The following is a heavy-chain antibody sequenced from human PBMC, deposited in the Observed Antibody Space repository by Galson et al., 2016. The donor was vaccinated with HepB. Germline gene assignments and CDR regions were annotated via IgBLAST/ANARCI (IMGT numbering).Heavy chain of an antibody. Sequence: SVKVSCKASGYTFTTSGISWVRQAPGQGLEWMGWISTYSGDTKHAQNFQGGLTLTTDSSTTTAYMELRSLRFDDTAMYYCARDVQYRFDVWGQGVLVTVSS. V-gene: IGHV1-18*01. CDR2: ISTYSGDT. J-gene: IGHJ4*02. D-gene: IGHD2/OR15-2a*01. CDR1: GYTFTTSG. CDR3: ARDVQYRFDV.